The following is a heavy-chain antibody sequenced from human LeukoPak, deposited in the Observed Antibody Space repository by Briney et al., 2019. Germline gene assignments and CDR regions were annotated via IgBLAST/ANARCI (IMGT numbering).Heavy chain of an antibody. D-gene: IGHD6-13*01. CDR3: ARGSSSNSWYFDY. Sequence: SETLSLTCTVSGGSISSGGYYWSWIRQHPGKGLEWIGYIYYSGSTYYNPSLKSRVTISVDTSKNQFSLKLSSVTPEDTAVYYCARGSSSNSWYFDYWGQGTLVTVSS. J-gene: IGHJ4*02. CDR2: IYYSGST. V-gene: IGHV4-31*03. CDR1: GGSISSGGYY.